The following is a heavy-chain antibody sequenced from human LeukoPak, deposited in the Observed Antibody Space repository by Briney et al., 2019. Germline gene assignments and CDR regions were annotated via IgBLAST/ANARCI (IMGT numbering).Heavy chain of an antibody. V-gene: IGHV4-34*01. J-gene: IGHJ5*02. Sequence: PSETLSLTCAVYGGSFSGYYWSWIRQPPGKGLEWIGEINHSGSTNYNPSLKSRVPISVDTSKNQFSLKLSSVTAADTAVYYCARGSDYGDYAWGQGTLVTVSS. CDR3: ARGSDYGDYA. CDR1: GGSFSGYY. CDR2: INHSGST. D-gene: IGHD4-17*01.